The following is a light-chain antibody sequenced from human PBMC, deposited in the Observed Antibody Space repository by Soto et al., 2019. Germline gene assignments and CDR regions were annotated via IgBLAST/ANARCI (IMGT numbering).Light chain of an antibody. CDR3: QQSYSTRRT. J-gene: IGKJ1*01. Sequence: DIQMTQSPSSLSASVGDRVTITCRASQRIISYLNWYQQKPGKAPEPLIYGASTLRSGVASRFSGSGSGTEFTLTISSLQPEDFANYYCQQSYSTRRTSGQGTKVE. V-gene: IGKV1-39*01. CDR1: QRIISY. CDR2: GAS.